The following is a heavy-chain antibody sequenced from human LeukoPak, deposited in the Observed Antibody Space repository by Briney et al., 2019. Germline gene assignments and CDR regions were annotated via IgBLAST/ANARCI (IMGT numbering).Heavy chain of an antibody. CDR1: GYRFNAYW. Sequence: GESLRISCKGSGYRFNAYWIAWVRQMPGKGLEWMGIIYPDDSDTRYSPSFQGQVTISADKSVRTAYLQWSSLKASDTAMYYCARPNITSYYDSRGYDAFDVWGQGTMVTVSS. D-gene: IGHD3-22*01. CDR2: IYPDDSDT. J-gene: IGHJ3*01. CDR3: ARPNITSYYDSRGYDAFDV. V-gene: IGHV5-51*01.